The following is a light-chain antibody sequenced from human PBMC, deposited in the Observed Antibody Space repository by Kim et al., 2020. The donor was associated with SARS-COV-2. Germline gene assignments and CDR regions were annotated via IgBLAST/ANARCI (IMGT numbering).Light chain of an antibody. Sequence: GQRVHIYCSGSSSNRRSNYVWWYQQLPGSAPKIRKDRNNQRPSGIPDRFSGSKYGTSASLAISGLRSEDEADYYCAAWDDSLSGYVFGAGTKVTVL. J-gene: IGLJ1*01. CDR3: AAWDDSLSGYV. CDR2: RNN. V-gene: IGLV1-47*01. CDR1: SSNRRSNY.